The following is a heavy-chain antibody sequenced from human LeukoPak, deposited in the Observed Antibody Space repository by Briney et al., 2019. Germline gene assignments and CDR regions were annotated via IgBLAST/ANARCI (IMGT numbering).Heavy chain of an antibody. J-gene: IGHJ6*02. CDR3: ARGKRTMDV. V-gene: IGHV3-11*01. CDR2: MSSSGSGI. CDR1: GFTFSDYY. Sequence: GGSLRLSCVASGFTFSDYYMTWIRQAPGRRLEWVSYMSSSGSGIYYTESVKGRFTISRDNTNNSLFLQMNSLRAEDTAVYYCARGKRTMDVWGQGTTVIVSS.